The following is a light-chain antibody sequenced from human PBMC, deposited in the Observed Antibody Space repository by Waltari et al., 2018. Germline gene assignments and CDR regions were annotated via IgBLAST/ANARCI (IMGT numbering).Light chain of an antibody. J-gene: IGLJ3*02. Sequence: QSALTQPPSASGSLGQSVTISCTGISSDVGGYVYVSWYQQHPGKAPKVIIYEVNKRPSGVPGGCSGSRSGNTASLTVSGLQAEDEADYYCSSYAGSNRVFGGGTRLTVL. CDR1: SSDVGGYVY. V-gene: IGLV2-8*01. CDR3: SSYAGSNRV. CDR2: EVN.